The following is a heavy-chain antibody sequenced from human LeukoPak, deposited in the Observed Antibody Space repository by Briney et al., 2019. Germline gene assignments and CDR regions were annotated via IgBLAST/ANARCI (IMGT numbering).Heavy chain of an antibody. Sequence: SETLSLTCAVYGGSFSGYYWSWIRQPPGKGLEWIGEINHSGSTNYNPSLKSRVTISVDTSKNQFSLKLSSVTAADTAVYYCARHYYYDSSGSTYAFDIWGQGTMVTVSS. CDR3: ARHYYYDSSGSTYAFDI. CDR1: GGSFSGYY. J-gene: IGHJ3*02. V-gene: IGHV4-34*01. CDR2: INHSGST. D-gene: IGHD3-22*01.